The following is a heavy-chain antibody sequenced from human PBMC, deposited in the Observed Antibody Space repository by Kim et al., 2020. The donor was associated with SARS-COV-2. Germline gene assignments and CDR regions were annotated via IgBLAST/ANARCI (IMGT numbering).Heavy chain of an antibody. CDR1: GGTFSSYA. CDR3: ARGSGYYGSGSPPYYYYGMDV. D-gene: IGHD3-10*01. Sequence: SVKVSCKASGGTFSSYAISWVRQAPGQGLEWMGGIIPIFGTANYAQKFQGRVTITADESTSTAYMELSSLRSEDTAVYYCARGSGYYGSGSPPYYYYGMDVWGQGTTVTVSS. CDR2: IIPIFGTA. V-gene: IGHV1-69*13. J-gene: IGHJ6*02.